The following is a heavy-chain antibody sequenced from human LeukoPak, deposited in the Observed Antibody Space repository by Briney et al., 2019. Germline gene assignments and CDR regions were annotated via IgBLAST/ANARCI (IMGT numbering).Heavy chain of an antibody. V-gene: IGHV1-8*02. D-gene: IGHD6-13*01. J-gene: IGHJ6*03. CDR2: MNPNSGNT. CDR3: ARDRSYSSSLLIYYYYYMDV. Sequence: ASVKVSCKASGYTFTSYDINWVRQATGQGLEWMGWMNPNSGNTGYAQKFQGRVTMTRDMPTSTVYMELSRLRSDDTAVYYCARDRSYSSSLLIYYYYYMDVWGKGTTVTVSS. CDR1: GYTFTSYD.